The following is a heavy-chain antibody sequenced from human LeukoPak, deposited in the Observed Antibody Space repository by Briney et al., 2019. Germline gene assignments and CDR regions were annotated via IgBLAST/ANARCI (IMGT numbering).Heavy chain of an antibody. CDR2: IIPIFGTA. Sequence: WASVKVSCKASGGTFSSYAISWVRQAPGQGLEWMGGIIPIFGTANYAQKFQGRVTITADESTSTAYMELSSLRSEDTAVYYCARGPYCSSTSCYALRNWFDPWGQGTLVTVSS. D-gene: IGHD2-2*01. CDR1: GGTFSSYA. J-gene: IGHJ5*02. CDR3: ARGPYCSSTSCYALRNWFDP. V-gene: IGHV1-69*01.